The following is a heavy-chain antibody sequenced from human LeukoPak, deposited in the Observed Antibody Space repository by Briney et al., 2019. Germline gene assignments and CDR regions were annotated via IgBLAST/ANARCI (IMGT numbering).Heavy chain of an antibody. Sequence: ASVKVSCKASGYTFTGYYMHWVRQAPGQGLEWMGWINPNSGGTNYAQKFQGRVTMTRDTSISTAYIELSRLRSDDTAVYYCAVPEALYSYGFDYWGQGTLVTVSS. CDR1: GYTFTGYY. J-gene: IGHJ4*02. CDR3: AVPEALYSYGFDY. V-gene: IGHV1-2*02. CDR2: INPNSGGT. D-gene: IGHD5-18*01.